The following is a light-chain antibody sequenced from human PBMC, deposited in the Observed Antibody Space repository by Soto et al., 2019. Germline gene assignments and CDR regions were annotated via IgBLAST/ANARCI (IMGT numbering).Light chain of an antibody. CDR2: DAS. CDR3: QQYNNWPLT. J-gene: IGKJ4*01. CDR1: QSVSSN. Sequence: EIVITQSPSTLSVSPGERATLSFRASQSVSSNLAWYQQKPGQAPRLLIYDASNRATGIPARFSGSGSGTDFTLTISSLQSEDFAVYYCQQYNNWPLTFGGGTKVDIK. V-gene: IGKV3D-15*01.